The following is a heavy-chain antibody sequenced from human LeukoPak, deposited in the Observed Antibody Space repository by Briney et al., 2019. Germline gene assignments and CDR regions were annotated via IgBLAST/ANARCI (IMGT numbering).Heavy chain of an antibody. CDR1: GYTFTGYY. D-gene: IGHD6-6*01. CDR3: ERDPTYSSSSGY. CDR2: INPNSGGT. Sequence: ASVKVSCKASGYTFTGYYMHWVRQAPGQGLEWMGRINPNSGGTNYAQKFQGRVTMTRDTSISTAYMELSRLRSDDTAVYYCERDPTYSSSSGYWGQGTLVTVSS. V-gene: IGHV1-2*06. J-gene: IGHJ4*02.